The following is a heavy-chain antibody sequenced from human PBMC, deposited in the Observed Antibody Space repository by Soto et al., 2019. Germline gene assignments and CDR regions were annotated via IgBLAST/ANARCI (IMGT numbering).Heavy chain of an antibody. CDR3: AKGLGDGYNLFPCHY. J-gene: IGHJ4*02. V-gene: IGHV3-30*18. CDR2: ISYDGSNK. D-gene: IGHD5-12*01. CDR1: GFTFSSYG. Sequence: PGGSLRLSCAASGFTFSSYGMHWVRQAPGKGLEWVAVISYDGSNKYYADSVKGRFTISRDNSKNTLYLQMNSLRAEDTAVYYCAKGLGDGYNLFPCHYWGQGTLVTVSS.